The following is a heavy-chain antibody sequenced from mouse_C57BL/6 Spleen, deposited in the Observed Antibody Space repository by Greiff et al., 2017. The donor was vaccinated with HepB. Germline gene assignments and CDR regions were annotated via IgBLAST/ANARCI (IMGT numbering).Heavy chain of an antibody. CDR1: GYTFTTYP. Sequence: LVESGAELVKPGASVKMSCKASGYTFTTYPIEWMKQNHGKSLEWIGNFHPYNDDTKYNEKFKGKATLTVEKSSSTVYLELSRLTSDDSAVYYCARADSSGRGFAYWGQGTLVTVSA. J-gene: IGHJ3*01. D-gene: IGHD3-2*02. V-gene: IGHV1-47*01. CDR2: FHPYNDDT. CDR3: ARADSSGRGFAY.